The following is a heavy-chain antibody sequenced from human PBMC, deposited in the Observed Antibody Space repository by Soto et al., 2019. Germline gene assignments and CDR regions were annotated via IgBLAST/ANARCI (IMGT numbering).Heavy chain of an antibody. CDR1: GYTFTSYG. CDR3: ARDYSNGWYGDFDH. J-gene: IGHJ4*02. V-gene: IGHV1-18*01. CDR2: VSAYNGHT. D-gene: IGHD6-19*01. Sequence: ASVKVSCKASGYTFTSYGISWLRQAPGQGLEWMGWVSAYNGHTNYAPKVQGRVTMTTDTSTSTAYMELRSLRSDDTAVFYCARDYSNGWYGDFDHWGQGTLVTVSS.